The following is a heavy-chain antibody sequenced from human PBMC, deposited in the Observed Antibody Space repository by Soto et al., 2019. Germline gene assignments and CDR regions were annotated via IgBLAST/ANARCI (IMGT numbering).Heavy chain of an antibody. J-gene: IGHJ2*01. CDR3: ARGSVMCGGDCPDL. CDR2: ISHSGSST. D-gene: IGHD2-21*02. CDR1: GFTFSDYY. V-gene: IGHV3-11*01. Sequence: QERLVESWGGLVKTGGSLRLSCAVSGFTFSDYYMSGIRQPPGKGLEWVSYISHSGSSTYFADSVKGRFTISRDNAKNSLYLQMNSLRAEDTAVYYCARGSVMCGGDCPDLWGRGTLVTVSS.